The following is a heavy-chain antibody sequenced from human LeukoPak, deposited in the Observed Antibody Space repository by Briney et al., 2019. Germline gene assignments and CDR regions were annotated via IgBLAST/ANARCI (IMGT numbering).Heavy chain of an antibody. Sequence: GGSLRLSCAASGFTFSSYGMSWVRQAPGKGLEWVSGISWNSGSIGYADSVKGRFTISRDNAKNSLYLQMNSLRAEDTALYYCAKDIGGLLPGESGIENYMDVWGKGTTVTISS. CDR3: AKDIGGLLPGESGIENYMDV. J-gene: IGHJ6*03. V-gene: IGHV3-9*01. D-gene: IGHD3-22*01. CDR1: GFTFSSYG. CDR2: ISWNSGSI.